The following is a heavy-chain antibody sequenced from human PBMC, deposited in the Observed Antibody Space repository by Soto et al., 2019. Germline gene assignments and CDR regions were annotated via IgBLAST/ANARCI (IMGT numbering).Heavy chain of an antibody. Sequence: GAPLKVSCKASGYTFNSYAISWVRQAPGQGLEWMGWISAYNGNTNYAQKLQGRVTMTTDTSTSTAYMELRSLRSDDTAVYFCARGMYMAWCDPWGQGTPVTVSS. D-gene: IGHD1-1*01. V-gene: IGHV1-18*01. CDR2: ISAYNGNT. CDR1: GYTFNSYA. J-gene: IGHJ5*02. CDR3: ARGMYMAWCDP.